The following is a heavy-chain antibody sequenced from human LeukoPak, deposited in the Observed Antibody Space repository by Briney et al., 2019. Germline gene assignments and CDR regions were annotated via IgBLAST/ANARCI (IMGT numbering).Heavy chain of an antibody. CDR3: AKVRGDYGSGRSPKRMYYFDY. D-gene: IGHD3-10*01. J-gene: IGHJ4*02. Sequence: GGSLRLSCAASGFTVSGDYMSWVRQAPGKGLEWVSVIYSGGSTYYADSVKGRFTISRDNAKNSLFLQMNSLRAEDTAVYYCAKVRGDYGSGRSPKRMYYFDYWGQGTLVTVSS. V-gene: IGHV3-53*01. CDR2: IYSGGST. CDR1: GFTVSGDY.